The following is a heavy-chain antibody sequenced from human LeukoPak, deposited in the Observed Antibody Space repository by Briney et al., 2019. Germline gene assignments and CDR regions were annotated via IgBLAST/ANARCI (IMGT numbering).Heavy chain of an antibody. CDR2: IHTSGST. CDR3: ARMVGATRCDI. D-gene: IGHD1-26*01. V-gene: IGHV4-4*07. Sequence: SETLSLTCAVSGGSVSNYYWGWIRQPAGKGLEWIGRIHTSGSTNYDPSLKRRVTMSVDTSKNQFSLKLSSVPAAATAVYYCARMVGATRCDIWGQGTMVTVSS. CDR1: GGSVSNYY. J-gene: IGHJ3*02.